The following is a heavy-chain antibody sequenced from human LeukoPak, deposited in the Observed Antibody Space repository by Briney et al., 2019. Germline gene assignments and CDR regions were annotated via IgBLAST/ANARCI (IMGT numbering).Heavy chain of an antibody. CDR3: ARPQNYDYSVDAFDI. Sequence: GESLKISCKGSGYSFTSYWIAWVRQMPGKGLEWMGIIYPGDSATRYSPSFQGQVTMSADKSISTAYLQWSSLKASDSAIYYCARPQNYDYSVDAFDIWGQGTMVTVSS. J-gene: IGHJ3*02. CDR1: GYSFTSYW. V-gene: IGHV5-51*01. CDR2: IYPGDSAT. D-gene: IGHD3-22*01.